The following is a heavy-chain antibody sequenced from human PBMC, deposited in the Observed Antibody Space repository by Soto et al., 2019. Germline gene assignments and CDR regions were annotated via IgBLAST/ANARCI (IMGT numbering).Heavy chain of an antibody. CDR3: ARALQGGYYGMDV. Sequence: QVQLVDSGGGLVKPGGSLRLSCAASGFTFSDYFMSWLRQAPGKGLEWISYISSSGSTMYYADSVKGRFTISRDNAKNSLFLQMNSLRAEDTAVYYCARALQGGYYGMDVWGQGTTVTVSS. D-gene: IGHD4-4*01. V-gene: IGHV3-11*01. CDR2: ISSSGSTM. J-gene: IGHJ6*02. CDR1: GFTFSDYF.